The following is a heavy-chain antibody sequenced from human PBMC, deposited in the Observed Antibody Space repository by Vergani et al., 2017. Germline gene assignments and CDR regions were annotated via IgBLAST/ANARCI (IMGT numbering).Heavy chain of an antibody. CDR2: IYYSGST. CDR3: ASAYSSSWYPY. V-gene: IGHV4-59*01. CDR1: GGSISSYY. D-gene: IGHD6-13*01. J-gene: IGHJ4*02. Sequence: QVQLQESGPGLVKPSETLSLTCTVSGGSISSYYWSWIRQPSGKGLEWIGYIYYSGSTNYNPSLKSRVTISVDTSKNQFSLKLSSVTAADTAVYYCASAYSSSWYPYWGQGTLVTVSS.